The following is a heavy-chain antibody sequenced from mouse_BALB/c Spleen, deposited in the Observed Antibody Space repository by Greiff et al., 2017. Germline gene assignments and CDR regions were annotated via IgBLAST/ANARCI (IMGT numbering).Heavy chain of an antibody. CDR1: GFAFSSYD. D-gene: IGHD4-1*01. CDR3: ARQGLGGYFDY. CDR2: ISSGGGST. V-gene: IGHV5-12-1*01. Sequence: DVMLVESGGGLVKPGGSLKLSCAASGFAFSSYDMSWVRQTPEKRLEWVAYISSGGGSTYYPDTVKGRFTISRDNAKNTLYLQMSSLKSEDTAMYYCARQGLGGYFDYWGQGTTLTVSS. J-gene: IGHJ2*01.